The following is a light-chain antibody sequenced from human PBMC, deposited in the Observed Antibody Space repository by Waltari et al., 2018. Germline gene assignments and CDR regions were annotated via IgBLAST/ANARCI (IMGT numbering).Light chain of an antibody. Sequence: DTQMTQSPSTLSASVGDTVTITCRASLSIGPWLAWYQQKPGKAPKLLIYRASILQGGGPSRFSGSGSVTAFTLTISGLQPDDFATYYCQQYNSYWTFGQGTKVE. CDR2: RAS. CDR3: QQYNSYWT. CDR1: LSIGPW. J-gene: IGKJ1*01. V-gene: IGKV1-5*03.